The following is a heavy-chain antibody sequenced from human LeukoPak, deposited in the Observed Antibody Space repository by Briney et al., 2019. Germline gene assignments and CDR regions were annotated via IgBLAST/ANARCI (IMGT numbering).Heavy chain of an antibody. Sequence: PSETLSLTCTVSGGSISSSSYYWGWIRQPPGKGLEWIGSIYYSGSTYHNPSLKSRVTISVDTSKNQFSLKLSSVTAADTAVYYCARGSGYSSGWYGYWGQGTLVTVSS. J-gene: IGHJ4*02. V-gene: IGHV4-39*07. CDR3: ARGSGYSSGWYGY. CDR1: GGSISSSSYY. CDR2: IYYSGST. D-gene: IGHD6-19*01.